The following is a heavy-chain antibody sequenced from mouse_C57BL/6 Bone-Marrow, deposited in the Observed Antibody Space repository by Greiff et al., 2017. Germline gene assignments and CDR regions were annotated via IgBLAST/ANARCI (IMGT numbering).Heavy chain of an antibody. D-gene: IGHD1-1*01. V-gene: IGHV1-64*01. CDR2: IHPNSGST. Sequence: QVQLQQPGAELVKPGASVKLSCKASGYTFTSYWMHWVKQRPGQGLEWIGMIHPNSGSTNYNEKFKSKATLTVDKSSSTAYMQLSSLTSEYSAVYYCARAYGRSYAYAMDYWGQGTSVTVSS. CDR3: ARAYGRSYAYAMDY. J-gene: IGHJ4*01. CDR1: GYTFTSYW.